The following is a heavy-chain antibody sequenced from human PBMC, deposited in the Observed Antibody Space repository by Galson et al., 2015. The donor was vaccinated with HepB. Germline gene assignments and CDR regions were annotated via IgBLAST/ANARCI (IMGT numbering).Heavy chain of an antibody. CDR2: IWYDGSNK. CDR3: AREIVKGYSSGWYVPWYFDL. CDR1: GFIFSSYG. J-gene: IGHJ2*01. V-gene: IGHV3-33*08. Sequence: SLRLSCAASGFIFSSYGMHWVRQAPGKGLEWVADIWYDGSNKYYADSVKGRFTISRDNSKNTLYLQMNSLRAEDTAVYYCAREIVKGYSSGWYVPWYFDLWGRGTLVTVSS. D-gene: IGHD6-19*01.